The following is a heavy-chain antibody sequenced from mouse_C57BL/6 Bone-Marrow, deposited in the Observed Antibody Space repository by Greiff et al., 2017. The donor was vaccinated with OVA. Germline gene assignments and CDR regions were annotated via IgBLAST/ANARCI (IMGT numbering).Heavy chain of an antibody. CDR2: INPNNGGT. CDR3: ARFYYDYPY. CDR1: GYTFTDYY. Sequence: VQLQQSGPELVKPGASVKISCKASGYTFTDYYMNWVKQSHGQSLEWIGDINPNNGGTSYNQKFKGKATLTVDKSSSTAYMELHSLTSEDSTVYYCARFYYDYPYWGQGTRVTVPA. J-gene: IGHJ3*01. V-gene: IGHV1-26*01. D-gene: IGHD2-4*01.